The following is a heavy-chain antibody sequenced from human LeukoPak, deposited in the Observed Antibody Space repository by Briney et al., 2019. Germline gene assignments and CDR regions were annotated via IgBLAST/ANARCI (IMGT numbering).Heavy chain of an antibody. CDR2: IKSDGRT. J-gene: IGHJ1*01. CDR1: GFTLSSYW. CDR3: ARAPSEIGGYYPEYFRH. V-gene: IGHV3-74*01. D-gene: IGHD3-22*01. Sequence: GSLRLSCAASGFTLSSYWMHWVRQAPGKGLVWVSRIKSDGRTNYADSVKGRFTISRDNAKNTVSLQMNSLRAEDTGVYYCARAPSEIGGYYPEYFRHWGQGTLVIVSS.